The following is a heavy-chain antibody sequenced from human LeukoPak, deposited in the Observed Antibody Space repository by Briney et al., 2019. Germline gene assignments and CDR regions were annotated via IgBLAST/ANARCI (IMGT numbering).Heavy chain of an antibody. CDR1: GYTLTSYG. J-gene: IGHJ4*02. D-gene: IGHD2-21*02. V-gene: IGHV1-18*01. Sequence: ASVKVSCKASGYTLTSYGISWVRQAPGQGLEWMGWITTYNGNTNYAQKLQGRVTMTTDSSTSTAYMELRSLRSDDTAVYYCARGGSCGGDCYQYYFDYWGQGTLVTVSS. CDR2: ITTYNGNT. CDR3: ARGGSCGGDCYQYYFDY.